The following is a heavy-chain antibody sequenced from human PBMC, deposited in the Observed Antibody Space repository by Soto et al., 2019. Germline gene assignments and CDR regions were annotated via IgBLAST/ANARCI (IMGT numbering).Heavy chain of an antibody. J-gene: IGHJ4*02. V-gene: IGHV3-7*03. Sequence: PGGSLRLSCAASGFTFSNYWMYWVRQAPGKGLEWVANIKQDGGEKYYVDSVKGRFTISRDNAKNSLYLQMHSQRAEDTAVYYCARCGNYYPYYFDSWGQGTLVTVSS. CDR2: IKQDGGEK. D-gene: IGHD3-22*01. CDR3: ARCGNYYPYYFDS. CDR1: GFTFSNYW.